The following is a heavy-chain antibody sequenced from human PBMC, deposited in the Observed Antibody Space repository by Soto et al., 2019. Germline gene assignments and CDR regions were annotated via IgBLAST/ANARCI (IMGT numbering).Heavy chain of an antibody. J-gene: IGHJ4*02. Sequence: EVQLVESGGGLVQPGGSLRLSCAASGFTFGHYWMSWVRQAPGKGLARVANIKPDGSEKYYVDSVKGRFTISRDNVKNSLYLQMNSLRAEDTAVYYCARVPGGDFFDYWGQGTLVTASS. CDR3: ARVPGGDFFDY. CDR1: GFTFGHYW. V-gene: IGHV3-7*01. CDR2: IKPDGSEK. D-gene: IGHD3-16*01.